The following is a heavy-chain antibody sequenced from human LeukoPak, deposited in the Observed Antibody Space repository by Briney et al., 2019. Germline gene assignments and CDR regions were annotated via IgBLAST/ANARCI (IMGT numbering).Heavy chain of an antibody. CDR3: ARDRYYYDSSGYYAKYYYYYMDV. Sequence: SETLSLTCTVSGGSISSYYWSWIRQPPGKGLEWIGRIYTSGSTNYNPSLKSRVTMSVDTSKNQFSLKLSSVTAADTAVYYCARDRYYYDSSGYYAKYYYYYMDVWGKGTTVTVSS. D-gene: IGHD3-22*01. CDR2: IYTSGST. CDR1: GGSISSYY. J-gene: IGHJ6*03. V-gene: IGHV4-4*07.